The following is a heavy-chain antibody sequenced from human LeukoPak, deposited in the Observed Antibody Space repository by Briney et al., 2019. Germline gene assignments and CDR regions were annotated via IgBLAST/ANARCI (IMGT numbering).Heavy chain of an antibody. J-gene: IGHJ5*02. CDR2: ISHDGSNK. CDR3: ARPWSGSYNWFDP. CDR1: GFTFSSYG. Sequence: PGGSLRLSCAASGFTFSSYGMHWVRQAPGKGLEWVAVISHDGSNKYYADSVKGRFTISRDNSKNTLYLQMNSLRAEDTAVYYCARPWSGSYNWFDPWGQGTLVTVSS. V-gene: IGHV3-30*03. D-gene: IGHD3-3*01.